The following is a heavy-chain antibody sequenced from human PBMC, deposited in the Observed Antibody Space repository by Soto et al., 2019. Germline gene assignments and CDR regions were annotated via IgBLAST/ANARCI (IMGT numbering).Heavy chain of an antibody. Sequence: AETLSLTCTVSGGSVSSGSYYWSWIRQPPGKGLEWIGYIYYSGSTNYNPSLKSRVTISVDTSKNQFSLKLSSVTAADTAVYYCARARYYYDSSGYYPDYWGQGTLVTVSS. J-gene: IGHJ4*02. CDR3: ARARYYYDSSGYYPDY. CDR1: GGSVSSGSYY. D-gene: IGHD3-22*01. CDR2: IYYSGST. V-gene: IGHV4-61*01.